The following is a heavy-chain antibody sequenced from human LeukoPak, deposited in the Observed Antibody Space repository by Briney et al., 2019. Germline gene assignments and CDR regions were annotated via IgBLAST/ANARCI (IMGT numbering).Heavy chain of an antibody. CDR3: ARERGYTYNFDY. V-gene: IGHV3-21*01. D-gene: IGHD5-18*01. J-gene: IGHJ4*02. Sequence: PGGSLRLSCAASGFTFSSYNINWVRQAPGKGLEWVSYISSSSSYIYYANSVKGRFTISRDNAKNSLYLQMNSLRAEDTAVYYCARERGYTYNFDYWGQGTLVTVSS. CDR1: GFTFSSYN. CDR2: ISSSSSYI.